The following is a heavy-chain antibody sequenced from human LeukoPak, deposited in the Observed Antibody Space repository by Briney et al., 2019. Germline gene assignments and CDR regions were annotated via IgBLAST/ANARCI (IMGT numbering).Heavy chain of an antibody. J-gene: IGHJ6*02. V-gene: IGHV3-7*01. CDR2: IRQDGSDK. CDR3: AKDISTGYYGMDV. CDR1: GFTFTSYW. Sequence: GGSLRLSCAASGFTFTSYWMTWVRQAPGKGLEWVANIRQDGSDKNYADSVKGRFTISRDNGKNSVYLEMNNLRVEDTAVYYCAKDISTGYYGMDVWGQGTTVTVSS. D-gene: IGHD1-14*01.